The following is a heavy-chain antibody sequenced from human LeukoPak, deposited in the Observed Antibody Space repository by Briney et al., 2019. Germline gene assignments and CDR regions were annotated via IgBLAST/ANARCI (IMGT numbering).Heavy chain of an antibody. Sequence: ASVKVSCKASGYTFTSYYMHWVRQAPGQGLEWMGIINPSGGSTIYAQKFQGRVTMTEDTSTDTAYMELSSLRSEDTAVYYCATDRAQLATLRGTFDIWGQGTMVTVSS. CDR3: ATDRAQLATLRGTFDI. D-gene: IGHD6-6*01. CDR2: INPSGGST. V-gene: IGHV1-46*01. J-gene: IGHJ3*02. CDR1: GYTFTSYY.